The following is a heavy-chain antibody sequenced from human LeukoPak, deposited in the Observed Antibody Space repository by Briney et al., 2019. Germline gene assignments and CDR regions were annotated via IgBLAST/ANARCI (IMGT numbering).Heavy chain of an antibody. D-gene: IGHD3-3*01. Sequence: ASVKVSCKASGGTFSSYAISWVRQAPGQGLEWMGGIIPIFGTANYAQKFQGRVTITADESTSTAYMELRSLRSDDTAVYYCARVGMESDYSPYYFDYWGQGTLVTVSS. J-gene: IGHJ4*02. CDR1: GGTFSSYA. CDR2: IIPIFGTA. V-gene: IGHV1-69*13. CDR3: ARVGMESDYSPYYFDY.